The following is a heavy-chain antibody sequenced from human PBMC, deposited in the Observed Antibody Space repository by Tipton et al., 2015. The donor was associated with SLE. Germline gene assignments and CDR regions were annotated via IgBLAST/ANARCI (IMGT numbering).Heavy chain of an antibody. CDR2: ITSSGSTI. D-gene: IGHD4-23*01. V-gene: IGHV3-11*04. CDR1: GVTISYSY. CDR3: VTTVGLTDFSGY. Sequence: SGVTISYSYMTWIRQAPGKGLEWVSYITSSGSTIYYADSVKGRFAISRDNAKNSLYLQMNSLRAEDTTVYYCVTTVGLTDFSGYWGRGTLVTVSS. J-gene: IGHJ4*02.